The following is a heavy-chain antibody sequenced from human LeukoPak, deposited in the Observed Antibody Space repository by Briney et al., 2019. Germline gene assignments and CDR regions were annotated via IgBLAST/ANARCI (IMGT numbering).Heavy chain of an antibody. D-gene: IGHD3-16*01. J-gene: IGHJ6*03. V-gene: IGHV3-30*18. CDR3: AKEIGWETWGYYYMDV. CDR2: ISYDGSNK. CDR1: GFTFSSYG. Sequence: GRSLRLSCAASGFTFSSYGMHWVRQAPGKGLEWVAVISYDGSNKYYADSVKGRFAISRDNSKNTLYLQMNSLRAEDTAVYYCAKEIGWETWGYYYMDVWGKGTTVTVSS.